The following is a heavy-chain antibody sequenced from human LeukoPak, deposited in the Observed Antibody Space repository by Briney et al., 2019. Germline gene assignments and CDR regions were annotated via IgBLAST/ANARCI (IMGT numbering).Heavy chain of an antibody. CDR3: AKGRDSGCYFDYFDY. V-gene: IGHV3-9*03. CDR1: GFTFDDYA. J-gene: IGHJ4*02. CDR2: ISWNSGSI. D-gene: IGHD3-22*01. Sequence: GGSLRLSCAASGFTFDDYAMHWVRQAPGKGLEWVSGISWNSGSIGYADSVKGRFTISRDNAKNSLYLQMNSLRAEDMALYYCAKGRDSGCYFDYFDYWGQGTLVTVSS.